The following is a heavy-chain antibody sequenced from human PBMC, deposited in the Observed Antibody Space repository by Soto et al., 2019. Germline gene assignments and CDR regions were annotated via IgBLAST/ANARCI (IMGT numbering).Heavy chain of an antibody. CDR3: ARDPPPQGYGDYEDGAFDI. CDR1: GGSISSGGYY. D-gene: IGHD4-17*01. V-gene: IGHV4-31*03. J-gene: IGHJ3*02. Sequence: QVQLQESGPGLVKPSQTLSLTCTVSGGSISSGGYYWSWIRQHPGKGLEWIGYIYYSGSTYYNPSLKSRVTISVDPSKIQFSLKLSSVTAADTAVYYCARDPPPQGYGDYEDGAFDIWGQGTMVTVSS. CDR2: IYYSGST.